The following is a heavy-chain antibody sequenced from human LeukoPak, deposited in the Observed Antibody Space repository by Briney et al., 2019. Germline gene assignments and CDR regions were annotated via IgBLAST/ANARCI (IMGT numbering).Heavy chain of an antibody. CDR2: IYYSGSS. V-gene: IGHV4-30-4*01. D-gene: IGHD5-18*01. Sequence: SETLSLTCTVSGASISSGDYFWSWIRQPPGKGLEWIGYIYYSGSSYYNPSLKSRVTISVDTSKNQFSLKLSSVTAADTAVYYCARRQVGDTRYFDLWGRGTLVTVSS. J-gene: IGHJ2*01. CDR1: GASISSGDYF. CDR3: ARRQVGDTRYFDL.